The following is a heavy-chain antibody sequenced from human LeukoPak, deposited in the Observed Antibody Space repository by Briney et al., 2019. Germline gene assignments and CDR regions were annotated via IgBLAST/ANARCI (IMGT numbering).Heavy chain of an antibody. CDR3: AKGRSGLSGDVDY. V-gene: IGHV3-33*06. CDR2: IWYDGSNK. J-gene: IGHJ4*02. Sequence: PGGSLRLSCAASGFTFSSYGMHWVRQAPGKGLEWVAVIWYDGSNKYYADSVKGRFTISRDNSENTLYLQMNSLRAEDTAVYYCAKGRSGLSGDVDYWGQGTLVTVSS. D-gene: IGHD1-26*01. CDR1: GFTFSSYG.